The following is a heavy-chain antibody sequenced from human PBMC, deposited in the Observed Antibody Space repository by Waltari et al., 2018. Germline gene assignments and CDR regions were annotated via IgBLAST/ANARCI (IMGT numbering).Heavy chain of an antibody. Sequence: QLQLQESGPGLVKPSETLSLTCTVSGGSISSSSYYWGWIRQPPGKGLEWIGRIYYSGSTYYHPSLKSRVTISVDTSKNQFSLKLSSVTAADTAVYYCARGPSAIFGVVIIYYFDYWGQGTLVTVSS. J-gene: IGHJ4*02. CDR1: GGSISSSSYY. D-gene: IGHD3-3*01. CDR2: IYYSGST. CDR3: ARGPSAIFGVVIIYYFDY. V-gene: IGHV4-39*07.